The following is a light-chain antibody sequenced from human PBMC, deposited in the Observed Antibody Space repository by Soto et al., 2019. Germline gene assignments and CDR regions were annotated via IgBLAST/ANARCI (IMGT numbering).Light chain of an antibody. Sequence: DIPMTQSPSAVSASVGDRVTITCRASQDISTWLAWYQQKPGKAPNFLIYAASTLQSGVPSRFSGSGSGTDFTLTISSLQPEDFATYYCQQASRFPPTFGQGTKVEI. V-gene: IGKV1D-12*01. CDR3: QQASRFPPT. CDR1: QDISTW. J-gene: IGKJ2*01. CDR2: AAS.